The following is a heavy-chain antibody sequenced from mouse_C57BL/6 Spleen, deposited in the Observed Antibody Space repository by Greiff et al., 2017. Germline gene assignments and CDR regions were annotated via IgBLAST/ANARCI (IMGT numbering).Heavy chain of an antibody. CDR1: GYTFTSYW. Sequence: QVQLQQSGAELVMPGASVKLSCKASGYTFTSYWMHWVKQRPGQGLEWIGEIDPSDSYTNYNQKFKGKSTLTVDKSSSTAYMQLSSLTSEDSAVYYCARRVLYYCGSRGYAMDYWGQGTSVTVSS. D-gene: IGHD1-1*01. CDR2: IDPSDSYT. J-gene: IGHJ4*01. CDR3: ARRVLYYCGSRGYAMDY. V-gene: IGHV1-69*01.